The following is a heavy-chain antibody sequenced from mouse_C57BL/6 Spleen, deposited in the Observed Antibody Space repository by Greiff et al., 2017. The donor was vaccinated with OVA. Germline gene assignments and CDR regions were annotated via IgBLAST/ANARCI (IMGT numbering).Heavy chain of an antibody. CDR2: IDPSDSYT. CDR3: ARGITTVVSRFAY. D-gene: IGHD1-1*01. CDR1: GYTFTSYW. Sequence: QVQLQQSGAELVRPGTSVKLSCKASGYTFTSYWMHWVKQRPGQGLEWIGVIDPSDSYTNYNQKFKGKATLTVDTSSSTAYMQLSSLTSEDSAVYYCARGITTVVSRFAYWGQGTLVTVSA. J-gene: IGHJ3*01. V-gene: IGHV1-59*01.